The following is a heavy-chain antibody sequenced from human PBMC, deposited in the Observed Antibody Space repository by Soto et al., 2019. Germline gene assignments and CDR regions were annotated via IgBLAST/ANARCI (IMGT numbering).Heavy chain of an antibody. D-gene: IGHD3-10*01. J-gene: IGHJ6*02. V-gene: IGHV1-69*13. CDR3: ARDRGNTMVRGVIITSVGYYYGMDV. CDR2: IIPIFGTA. Sequence: SVKVSCKASGGTFSSYAISWVRQAPGQGLEWMGGIIPIFGTANYAQKFQGRVTITADESTSTAYMELSSLRSEDTAVYYCARDRGNTMVRGVIITSVGYYYGMDVWGQGTTVPVSS. CDR1: GGTFSSYA.